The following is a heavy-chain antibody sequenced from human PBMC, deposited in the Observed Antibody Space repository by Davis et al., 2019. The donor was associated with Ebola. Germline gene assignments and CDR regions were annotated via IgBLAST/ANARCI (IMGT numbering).Heavy chain of an antibody. V-gene: IGHV1-69*13. CDR3: VKGTTVTTKYSSRSGHYYTRSVYYYGLDV. CDR1: GGTFSNSA. D-gene: IGHD3-22*01. CDR2: IIPIFPSA. Sequence: SVKVSCKTSGGTFSNSAISWVRQAPGQGLEWVGGIIPIFPSADYGQGFQGRVTITADESTSTAYMELSSLRSEDTGVYYCVKGTTVTTKYSSRSGHYYTRSVYYYGLDVWGQGTTVTVSS. J-gene: IGHJ6*02.